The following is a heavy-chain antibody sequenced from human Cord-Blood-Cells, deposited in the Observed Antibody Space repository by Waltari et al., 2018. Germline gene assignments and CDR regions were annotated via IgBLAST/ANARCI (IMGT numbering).Heavy chain of an antibody. Sequence: QAPGKGLEWVSSISSSSSYIYYADSVKGRFTISRDNAKNSLYLQMNSLRAEDTAVYYCARDKRSVKGATQTWYFDLWGRGTLVTVSS. CDR2: ISSSSSYI. J-gene: IGHJ2*01. V-gene: IGHV3-21*01. CDR3: ARDKRSVKGATQTWYFDL. D-gene: IGHD5-12*01.